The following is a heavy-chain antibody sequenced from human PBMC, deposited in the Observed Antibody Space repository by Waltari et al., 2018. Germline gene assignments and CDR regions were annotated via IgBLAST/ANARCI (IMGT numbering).Heavy chain of an antibody. J-gene: IGHJ4*02. CDR2: IYWNDDN. CDR3: AHTYYFTSSAYYAPPYFDD. V-gene: IGHV2-5*01. D-gene: IGHD3-22*01. Sequence: QITLKESGPALVRPTQTLTLTCTFPGFSLKGYGEGVDWIRQPPGKDLEWLALIYWNDDNRFSPSLKSRLTITKDTSENQVVLRMTNMDPVDTATYYCAHTYYFTSSAYYAPPYFDDWGQGTLVTVSS. CDR1: GFSLKGYGEG.